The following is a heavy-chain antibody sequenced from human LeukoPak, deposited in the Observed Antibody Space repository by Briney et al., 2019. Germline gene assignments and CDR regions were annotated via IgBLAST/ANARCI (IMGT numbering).Heavy chain of an antibody. V-gene: IGHV4-34*01. CDR1: GGSFSGYY. D-gene: IGHD2-8*01. CDR2: INHSGGS. Sequence: KSSETLSLTCAVYGGSFSGYYWSWIRQSPGKGLEWIAEINHSGGSNFNPSLKSRVTISIDTSKNQFSLKLSSVTAADTAVYYCARGPYPNPRAWGQGTLVTVSS. CDR3: ARGPYPNPRA. J-gene: IGHJ5*02.